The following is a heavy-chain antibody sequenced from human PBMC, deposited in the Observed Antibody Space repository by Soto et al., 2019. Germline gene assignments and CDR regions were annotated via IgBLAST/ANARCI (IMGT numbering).Heavy chain of an antibody. CDR3: ARDQAAYDFWSGYPQLMWFDP. J-gene: IGHJ5*02. D-gene: IGHD3-3*01. V-gene: IGHV1-69*06. CDR1: GGTFSSYA. CDR2: IIPIFGTA. Sequence: ASVKVSCKASGGTFSSYAISWVRKAPGQGLEWMGGIIPIFGTANYAQKFQGRVTITADKSTSTAYMELSSLRSEDTAVYYCARDQAAYDFWSGYPQLMWFDPWGQGTLVTVSS.